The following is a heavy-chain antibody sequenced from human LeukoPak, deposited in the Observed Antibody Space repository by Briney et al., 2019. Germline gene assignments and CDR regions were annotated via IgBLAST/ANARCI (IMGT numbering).Heavy chain of an antibody. CDR3: ARTAPGIVVVPAAMRRWNYYFDY. Sequence: PSETLSLTCAVYGRSFSGYYWSWIRQPPGKGLEWIGEINHSGSTNYNPSLKSRVTISVDTSKNQFSLKLSSVTAADTAVYYCARTAPGIVVVPAAMRRWNYYFDYWGQGTLVTVSS. V-gene: IGHV4-34*01. CDR1: GRSFSGYY. J-gene: IGHJ4*02. D-gene: IGHD2-2*01. CDR2: INHSGST.